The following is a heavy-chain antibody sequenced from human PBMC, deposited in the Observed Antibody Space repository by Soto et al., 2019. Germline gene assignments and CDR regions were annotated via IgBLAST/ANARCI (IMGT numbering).Heavy chain of an antibody. J-gene: IGHJ6*03. CDR1: GFTFDDYA. D-gene: IGHD4-17*01. Sequence: GGSLRLSCAASGFTFDDYAMHWVRQAPGKGLEWVSGISWNSGSIGYADSVKGRFTISRDNAKNSLYLQMNSLRAEDTALYYCAKAYDSYYYYYMDVWGKGTTVTVSS. CDR3: AKAYDSYYYYYMDV. CDR2: ISWNSGSI. V-gene: IGHV3-9*01.